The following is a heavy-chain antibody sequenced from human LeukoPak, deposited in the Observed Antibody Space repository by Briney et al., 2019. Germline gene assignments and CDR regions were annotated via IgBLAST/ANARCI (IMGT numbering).Heavy chain of an antibody. J-gene: IGHJ4*02. CDR1: GFTVSGSY. CDR2: FYSSDI. D-gene: IGHD6-19*01. CDR3: ARAIRSPGYRSGCYPYYFDF. Sequence: GGSLRLSCAASGFTVSGSYMSWVRQAAGKGLEWVSIFYSSDIYYASSVKGRFTISRDSSKNTLYLQMNNVRAEDTGVYYRARAIRSPGYRSGCYPYYFDFWGQGTLVTVSS. V-gene: IGHV3-66*01.